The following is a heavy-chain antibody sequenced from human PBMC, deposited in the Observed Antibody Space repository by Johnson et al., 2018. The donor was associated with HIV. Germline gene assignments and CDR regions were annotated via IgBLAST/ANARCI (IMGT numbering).Heavy chain of an antibody. Sequence: VQLVESGGGVVRPGGSLRLSCAASGFTFDDYGMSWVRQAPGKGLEWVSGINWNGGSTGYADSVKGRFTISRDDSKNTLYLQMNSLKTEDTAVYYCTTDYGDAFDIWGQGTMVTVSS. CDR1: GFTFDDYG. CDR2: INWNGGST. D-gene: IGHD3-10*01. J-gene: IGHJ3*02. V-gene: IGHV3-20*04. CDR3: TTDYGDAFDI.